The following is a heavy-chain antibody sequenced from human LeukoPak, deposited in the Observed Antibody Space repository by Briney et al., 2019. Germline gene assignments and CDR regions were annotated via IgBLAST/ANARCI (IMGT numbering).Heavy chain of an antibody. V-gene: IGHV4-39*01. CDR2: IYYSGST. CDR1: GDFIRSTRFY. D-gene: IGHD3-3*01. Sequence: SETLSLTCSVSGDFIRSTRFYWGWIRQPPGKGLEWIGRIYYSGSTYYHPSLKSRFTTSVDTSKNQFSLKLSSVTAADTAVYYCARPSRRYYDYYYYYMDVWGKGTTVTVSS. J-gene: IGHJ6*03. CDR3: ARPSRRYYDYYYYYMDV.